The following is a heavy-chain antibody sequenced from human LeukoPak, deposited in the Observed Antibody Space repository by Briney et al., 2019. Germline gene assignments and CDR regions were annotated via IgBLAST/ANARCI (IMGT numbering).Heavy chain of an antibody. CDR2: ISSSGSTI. Sequence: PGGSLRLSCAASGFTFSDYYMSWIRQAPGKGLEWVSYISSSGSTIYYADSVKGRFTISRDNAKNSLYLQMNSLRAEDTAVYYCARAVLPAAAGPVECDAFDIWGQGTMVTVSS. J-gene: IGHJ3*02. D-gene: IGHD6-13*01. CDR1: GFTFSDYY. V-gene: IGHV3-11*01. CDR3: ARAVLPAAAGPVECDAFDI.